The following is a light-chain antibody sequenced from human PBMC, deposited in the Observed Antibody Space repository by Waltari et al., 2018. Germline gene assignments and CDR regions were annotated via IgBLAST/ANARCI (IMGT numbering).Light chain of an antibody. J-gene: IGLJ2*01. CDR2: EGS. V-gene: IGLV2-23*03. Sequence: QSPLTQPASVSGSPGQSLTISCTGPSSEFWGSKLVSWYQQHPGRAPKPLVYEGSKRPSGVSSRFSGAKSGNTASLTISGLQAEDEANYYCCSFASPNTVIFGGGTKLTVL. CDR3: CSFASPNTVI. CDR1: SSEFWGSKL.